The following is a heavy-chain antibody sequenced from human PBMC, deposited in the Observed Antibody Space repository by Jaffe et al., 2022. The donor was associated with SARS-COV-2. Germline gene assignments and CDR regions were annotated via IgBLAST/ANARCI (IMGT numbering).Heavy chain of an antibody. Sequence: EVQLVESGGGLVQPGGSLRLSCAASGFTFSSYWMHWVRQAPGKGLVWVSRINTDGSSASYADSVKGRLTISRDNAKNTLYLQMSSLRAEDTAVYYCARGHGTWSSDSFDIWGQGTMVTVSS. CDR3: ARGHGTWSSDSFDI. CDR2: INTDGSSA. J-gene: IGHJ3*02. D-gene: IGHD6-13*01. V-gene: IGHV3-74*01. CDR1: GFTFSSYW.